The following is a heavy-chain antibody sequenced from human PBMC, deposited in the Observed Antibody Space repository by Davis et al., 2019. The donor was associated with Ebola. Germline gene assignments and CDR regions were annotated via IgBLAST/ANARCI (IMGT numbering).Heavy chain of an antibody. J-gene: IGHJ5*02. D-gene: IGHD5-24*01. CDR2: IIPIFGAA. CDR1: GGTFSSYA. V-gene: IGHV1-69*13. CDR3: ATDRVEMTTIVGGNWFDP. Sequence: AASVKVSCKASGGTFSSYALSWVRQAPGQGLEWMGGIIPIFGAANYAQKFQGRVTITADESTSTAYMELSSLRSEDTAVYYCATDRVEMTTIVGGNWFDPWGQGTLVTVSS.